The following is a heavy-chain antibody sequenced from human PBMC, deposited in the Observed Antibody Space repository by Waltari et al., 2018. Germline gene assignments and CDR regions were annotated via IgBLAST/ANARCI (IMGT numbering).Heavy chain of an antibody. J-gene: IGHJ4*02. CDR3: ASQGRYGGNFGY. CDR2: ISGSGGRT. V-gene: IGHV3-23*01. Sequence: EVQLLESGGGLVQPGGSLRLSCAASGFTFSSYAMSWVRQAPGKGLGWVSAISGSGGRTYYADSVKGRFTISRDNSKNTLYLQMNSLRAEDTAVYYCASQGRYGGNFGYWGQGTLVTVSS. CDR1: GFTFSSYA. D-gene: IGHD2-15*01.